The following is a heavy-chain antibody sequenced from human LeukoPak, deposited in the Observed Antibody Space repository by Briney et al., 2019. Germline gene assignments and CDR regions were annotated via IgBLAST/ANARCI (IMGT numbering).Heavy chain of an antibody. CDR3: AADIQLWSTAVDY. V-gene: IGHV3-74*03. Sequence: GGSLRLSCAASGLTFSSYWMHWVRHAPGKGLVWVSRISNDGSSTKYADSVKGRFTVSRDNAKNTLYLQMNSLRAEDTAVYYCAADIQLWSTAVDYWGQGTLVTVSS. CDR2: ISNDGSST. CDR1: GLTFSSYW. D-gene: IGHD5-18*01. J-gene: IGHJ4*02.